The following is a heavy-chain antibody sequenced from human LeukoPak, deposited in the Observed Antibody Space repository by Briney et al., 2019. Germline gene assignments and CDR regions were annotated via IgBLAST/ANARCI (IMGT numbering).Heavy chain of an antibody. Sequence: PGGSLRLSCAASGFTFSNYAMSWVRQAPGKGLEWVSSISDTGGSTYYADSVKGRFTISRDNSKNTLYLQMNSLRAEDTAVYYCARVPGIAAAGTYYYYYGMDVWGQGTTVTVSS. CDR2: ISDTGGST. CDR3: ARVPGIAAAGTYYYYYGMDV. D-gene: IGHD6-13*01. V-gene: IGHV3-23*01. CDR1: GFTFSNYA. J-gene: IGHJ6*02.